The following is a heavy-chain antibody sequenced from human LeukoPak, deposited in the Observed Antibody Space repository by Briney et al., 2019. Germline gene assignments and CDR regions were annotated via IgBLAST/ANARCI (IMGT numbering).Heavy chain of an antibody. CDR2: IDPSDSYT. CDR3: ARRYCSSTSCYLDP. J-gene: IGHJ5*02. CDR1: GYSFTSYW. D-gene: IGHD2-2*01. V-gene: IGHV5-10-1*01. Sequence: GESLKISCKGSGYSFTSYWISWVRQMPGKGLGRMGRIDPSDSYTNYSPSFQGHVTISADKSISTAYLQWSSLKASDTAMYYCARRYCSSTSCYLDPWGQGTLVTVSS.